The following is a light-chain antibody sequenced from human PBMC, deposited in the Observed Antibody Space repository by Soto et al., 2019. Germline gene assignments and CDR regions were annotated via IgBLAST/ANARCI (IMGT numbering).Light chain of an antibody. J-gene: IGLJ2*01. CDR1: NGHNTYA. CDR2: LNSDGSY. V-gene: IGLV4-69*01. CDR3: QTWGTGTVV. Sequence: QPVLTQSPSASASLGASVKLTCTLSNGHNTYAIAWHQQQPEKGPRYLMMLNSDGSYSKGDGIPNRFSGSSSGAERYLTISSLQSDDEADYYCQTWGTGTVVFGGGTKLTVL.